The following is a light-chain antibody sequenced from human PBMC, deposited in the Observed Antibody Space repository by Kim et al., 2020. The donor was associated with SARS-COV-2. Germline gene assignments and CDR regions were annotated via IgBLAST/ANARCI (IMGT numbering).Light chain of an antibody. V-gene: IGLV3-19*01. CDR1: SLRKYY. J-gene: IGLJ2*01. Sequence: SSELTQDPAVSAALGQTVRITCQGDSLRKYYAAWYQQKPGQAPLFVMYGKNDRPPGIPDRLSGSSSGDTASLTITGAQAEDEGDYYCSSRDATGDQVVFGAGTKVTVL. CDR2: GKN. CDR3: SSRDATGDQVV.